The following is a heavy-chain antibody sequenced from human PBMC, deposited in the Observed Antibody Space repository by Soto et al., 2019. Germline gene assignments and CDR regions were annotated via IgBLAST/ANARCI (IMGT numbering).Heavy chain of an antibody. CDR1: GFTFSSYA. V-gene: IGHV3-23*01. J-gene: IGHJ6*02. CDR2: ISGSGGST. D-gene: IGHD2-15*01. Sequence: EVQLLESGGGLVQPGGSLRLSCAASGFTFSSYAMSWVRQAPGKGLEWVSAISGSGGSTYYADSVKGRFTISRDNSKNTLYLQMNSLRADDTAVYYCARDRPFYCSGSSCYRRDGYYYYGMDVWGQGTTVNVSS. CDR3: ARDRPFYCSGSSCYRRDGYYYYGMDV.